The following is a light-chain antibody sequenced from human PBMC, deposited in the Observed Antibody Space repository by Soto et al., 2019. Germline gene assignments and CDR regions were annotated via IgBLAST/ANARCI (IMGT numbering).Light chain of an antibody. V-gene: IGKV3-15*01. Sequence: EIVMTQSPATLSVSPGERATLSCRASQSVSSKLAWYRQKPGQAPRLLIYGASTRATGIPARFSGSGSGTEFTLTISSLQSEDFAVYYCQQYNTWPPITFGQGTRLEIK. J-gene: IGKJ5*01. CDR2: GAS. CDR1: QSVSSK. CDR3: QQYNTWPPIT.